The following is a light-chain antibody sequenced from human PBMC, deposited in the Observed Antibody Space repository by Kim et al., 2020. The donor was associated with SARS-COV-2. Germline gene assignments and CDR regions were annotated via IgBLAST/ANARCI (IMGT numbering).Light chain of an antibody. CDR2: DAS. J-gene: IGKJ5*01. CDR1: QSVSNS. V-gene: IGKV3-11*01. Sequence: LSPGERATLSCRATQSVSNSLAWYQQKPGQAPRLLIYDASTGATGIPARFSGSGSGTDFTLTISSLEPEDFAVYYCQQRFSWPITFGQGTRLEIK. CDR3: QQRFSWPIT.